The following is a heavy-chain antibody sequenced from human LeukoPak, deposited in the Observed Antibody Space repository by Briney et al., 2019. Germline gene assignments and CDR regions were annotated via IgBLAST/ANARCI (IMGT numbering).Heavy chain of an antibody. CDR1: GYTFTSYD. V-gene: IGHV1-8*03. J-gene: IGHJ4*02. CDR2: MNPNSGNT. Sequence: ASVKVSCKASGYTFTSYDINWVRQATGQGLEWMGWMNPNSGNTGYAQKFQGRVTIARNTSISTAYMELSSLRSEDTAVYYCALLWFGELEGDYFDYWGQGTLVTVSS. CDR3: ALLWFGELEGDYFDY. D-gene: IGHD3-10*01.